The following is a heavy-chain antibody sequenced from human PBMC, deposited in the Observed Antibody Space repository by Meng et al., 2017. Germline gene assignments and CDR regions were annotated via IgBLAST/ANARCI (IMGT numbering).Heavy chain of an antibody. J-gene: IGHJ4*02. Sequence: QGRWLHAVLEVKKPGAYGKASCKAFGSTFTGDCMHWVRQAPGQGLEWMGRINPNSGGTNYAQKFQGRVTMTRDTSISTAYMELSSLRSEDTAVYYCARDRDSSGWSYYFDYWGQGTLVTVSS. V-gene: IGHV1-2*06. D-gene: IGHD6-19*01. CDR3: ARDRDSSGWSYYFDY. CDR2: INPNSGGT. CDR1: GSTFTGDC.